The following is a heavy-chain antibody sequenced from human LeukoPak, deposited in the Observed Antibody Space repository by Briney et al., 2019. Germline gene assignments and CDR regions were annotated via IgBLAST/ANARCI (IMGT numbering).Heavy chain of an antibody. CDR2: IYYSGST. CDR3: ARHRGSSSHFDY. CDR1: GGSISSNDYY. V-gene: IGHV4-39*01. J-gene: IGHJ4*02. D-gene: IGHD6-6*01. Sequence: PSETLSLTCTVSGGSISSNDYYWDWIRQPPGMGLEYIGSIYYSGSTYYNPSLKSRVTISVDTSKNQFSLKLSSVTAADTAVYYCARHRGSSSHFDYWGQGTLVTVSS.